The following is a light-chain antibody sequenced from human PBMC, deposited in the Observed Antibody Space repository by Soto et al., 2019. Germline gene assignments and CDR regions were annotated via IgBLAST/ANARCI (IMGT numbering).Light chain of an antibody. CDR1: QTISSW. CDR3: QQAWT. J-gene: IGKJ1*01. CDR2: AAS. Sequence: DIQMTQSPSILSASVGDRVTITCRASQTISSWLAWYQQKPGKAPKLLIYAASSLQSGVPSRFSGSGSGTDFTLTISRLEPEDFAVYYCQQAWTCGQGTKVDIK. V-gene: IGKV1-5*01.